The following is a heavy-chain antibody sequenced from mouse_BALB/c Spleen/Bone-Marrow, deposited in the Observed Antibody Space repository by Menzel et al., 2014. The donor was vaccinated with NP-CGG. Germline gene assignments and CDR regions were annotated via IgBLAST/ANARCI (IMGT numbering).Heavy chain of an antibody. CDR3: ARQRDYFAMDY. CDR1: GFTFSSYG. J-gene: IGHJ4*01. CDR2: ISSRGTYT. Sequence: EVMLVESGGDLVKPGGSLKLSCAASGFTFSSYGMSWVRQTPDISLEWVETISSRGTYTYYPDSVKGRFTISRDNAKNTLYLQMSGLKSEDTAIYYCARQRDYFAMDYWGLGTSVTVSS. V-gene: IGHV5-6*01.